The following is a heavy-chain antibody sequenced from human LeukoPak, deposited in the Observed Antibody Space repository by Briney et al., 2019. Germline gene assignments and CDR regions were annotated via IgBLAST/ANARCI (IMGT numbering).Heavy chain of an antibody. CDR2: ITSSSSYI. J-gene: IGHJ6*03. Sequence: GGSLRVSCAASGCTFSSYSMNWVRQAPGKGPEWVSSITSSSSYIYYADSVKGRFTISRDNARNSLYLQMNSLRAEDTALYYCARDGDTVLTRGYYYYMDVWGKGTTVTVSS. CDR1: GCTFSSYS. D-gene: IGHD4-23*01. V-gene: IGHV3-21*01. CDR3: ARDGDTVLTRGYYYYMDV.